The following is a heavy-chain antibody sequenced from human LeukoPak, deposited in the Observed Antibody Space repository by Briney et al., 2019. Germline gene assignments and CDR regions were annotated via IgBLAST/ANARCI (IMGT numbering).Heavy chain of an antibody. D-gene: IGHD1-14*01. V-gene: IGHV3-9*01. CDR2: ISWNSGSI. CDR3: LQYNSENT. Sequence: GGSLRLSCAASGFTFDDYAMHWVRQAPGKGLEWVSGISWNSGSIGYADSVRGRFTVSRDNDKNSLYLEMNSLRDEDTAVYYCLQYNSENTWGQGTLVTVSS. J-gene: IGHJ5*02. CDR1: GFTFDDYA.